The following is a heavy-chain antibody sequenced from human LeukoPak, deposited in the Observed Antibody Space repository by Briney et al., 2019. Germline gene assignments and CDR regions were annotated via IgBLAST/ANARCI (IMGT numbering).Heavy chain of an antibody. Sequence: GGSLRLSCAASGFTFSSYAMHWVRQAPGKGLEWVAVISYDGSNKYYADSVKGRFTISRDNSKNTLHLQMNSLRAEDTAVYYCARDLITFGGVIEFYFDYWGQGTLVTVSS. CDR2: ISYDGSNK. CDR3: ARDLITFGGVIEFYFDY. D-gene: IGHD3-16*02. CDR1: GFTFSSYA. V-gene: IGHV3-30-3*01. J-gene: IGHJ4*02.